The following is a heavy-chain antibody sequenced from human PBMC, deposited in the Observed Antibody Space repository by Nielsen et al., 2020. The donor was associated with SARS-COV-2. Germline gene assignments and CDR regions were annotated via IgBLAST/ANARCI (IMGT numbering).Heavy chain of an antibody. Sequence: GESLKISCAASGFTFSSYAMSWVRQAPGKGLEWVSVIYSGGSSTYYADSVKGRFTISRDNSKNTLSLQMNSLRAEDTAVYYCAREDVTTVTGAFFDYWGQGTLVTVSS. J-gene: IGHJ4*02. CDR2: IYSGGSST. CDR1: GFTFSSYA. V-gene: IGHV3-23*03. CDR3: AREDVTTVTGAFFDY. D-gene: IGHD6-19*01.